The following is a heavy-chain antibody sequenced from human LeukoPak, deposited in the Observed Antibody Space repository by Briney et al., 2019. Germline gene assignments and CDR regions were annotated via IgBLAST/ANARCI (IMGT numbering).Heavy chain of an antibody. CDR1: GGTFSSYA. CDR2: IIPIFGTA. D-gene: IGHD3-22*01. J-gene: IGHJ3*02. CDR3: ARATYYYDSTHPNDAFDI. V-gene: IGHV1-69*05. Sequence: SVKVSCKASGGTFSSYAISWVRQAPGQGLEWMGRIIPIFGTANYAQKFQGRVTITTDESTSTAYMELSSLRSEDTAVYYCARATYYYDSTHPNDAFDIRGQGTMVTVSS.